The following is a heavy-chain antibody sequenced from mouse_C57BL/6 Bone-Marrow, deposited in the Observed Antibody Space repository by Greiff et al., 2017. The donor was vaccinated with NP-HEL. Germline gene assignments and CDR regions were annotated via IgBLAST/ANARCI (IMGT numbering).Heavy chain of an antibody. Sequence: QVQLKQSGAELVRPGSSVKLSCKASGYTFTSYWMDWVKQRPGQGLEWIGNIYPSDSETHYNQKFKDKATLTVDKSSSTAYMQLSSLTSEDSAVYYCARSTMVYYFDYWGQGTTLTVSS. CDR1: GYTFTSYW. J-gene: IGHJ2*01. CDR2: IYPSDSET. CDR3: ARSTMVYYFDY. V-gene: IGHV1-61*01. D-gene: IGHD2-2*01.